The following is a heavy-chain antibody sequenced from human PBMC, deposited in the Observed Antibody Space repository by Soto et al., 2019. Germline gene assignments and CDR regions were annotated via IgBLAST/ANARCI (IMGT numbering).Heavy chain of an antibody. J-gene: IGHJ4*02. CDR1: GFTFSSYG. D-gene: IGHD5-18*01. CDR3: ARRGYSYANPDY. CDR2: IWYDGSNK. V-gene: IGHV3-33*01. Sequence: PGGSLRLSCAASGFTFSSYGMHWVRQAPGKGLEWVAVIWYDGSNKYYVDSVKGRFTISRDNSKNTLYLQMNSLRAEDTAVYYCARRGYSYANPDYWGQGTLVTVSS.